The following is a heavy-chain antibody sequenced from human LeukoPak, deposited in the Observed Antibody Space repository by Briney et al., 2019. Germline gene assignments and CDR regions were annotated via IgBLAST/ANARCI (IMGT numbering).Heavy chain of an antibody. J-gene: IGHJ3*02. CDR2: INSDGSRT. CDR1: GFTFSSYS. Sequence: HPGGSLRLSCAASGFTFSSYSMNWVRQAPGRGLVWVSRINSDGSRTTYADSVKGRFTISRDNAKNTLYLQMNSLRAEDTAVYYCARTTSMNYVGDASDIWGQGTMVTVSS. V-gene: IGHV3-74*01. CDR3: ARTTSMNYVGDASDI. D-gene: IGHD1-7*01.